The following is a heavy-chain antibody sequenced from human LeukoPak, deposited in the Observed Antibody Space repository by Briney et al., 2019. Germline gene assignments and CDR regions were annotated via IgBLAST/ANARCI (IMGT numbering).Heavy chain of an antibody. CDR3: ARDCGASGCDY. CDR1: GFTFSSYW. D-gene: IGHD5-12*01. Sequence: PGGSLRLSCAASGFTFSSYWMHWVRQAPGKGLVWVSRISDDGSSTTNANSVKGRFTISRDNAKNTVYPQMNSLGVEDTAVYYCARDCGASGCDYWGQGTLVTVSS. CDR2: ISDDGSST. V-gene: IGHV3-74*01. J-gene: IGHJ4*02.